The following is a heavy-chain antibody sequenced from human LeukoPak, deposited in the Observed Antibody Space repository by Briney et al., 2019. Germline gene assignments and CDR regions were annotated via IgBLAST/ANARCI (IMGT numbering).Heavy chain of an antibody. J-gene: IGHJ5*02. V-gene: IGHV1-18*01. D-gene: IGHD1-26*01. CDR2: ISAYNGNT. CDR3: ARDQGGATSDP. Sequence: ASVKVSCKASGYTFTSYGISWVRQAPGQGLEWMGWISAYNGNTNYAQKLQGRVTMTTDTSTSTVYMELRTLRSDDTAVYYCARDQGGATSDPWGQGTLVTVSS. CDR1: GYTFTSYG.